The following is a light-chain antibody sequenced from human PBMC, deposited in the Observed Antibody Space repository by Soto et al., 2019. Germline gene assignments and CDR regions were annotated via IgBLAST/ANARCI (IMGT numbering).Light chain of an antibody. Sequence: QPVLTQPPSVSGAPGQRVTISCTGRSSNIGAGYDVHWYQQLPGTAPKLLIYGNSNRPSGVPDRFSGSKSGTSAALAITGLQAEDEADYYCQSHDSSLSSYVFGTGTKVTVL. V-gene: IGLV1-40*01. CDR2: GNS. CDR1: SSNIGAGYD. CDR3: QSHDSSLSSYV. J-gene: IGLJ1*01.